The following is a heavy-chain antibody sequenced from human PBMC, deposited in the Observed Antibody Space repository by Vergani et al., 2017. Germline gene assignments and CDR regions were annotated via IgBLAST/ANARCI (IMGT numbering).Heavy chain of an antibody. Sequence: QVQLVESGGGVVQPGRSLRLSCAASGFTFSSNGMHWVRQAPGKGLEWVAVISYDGRNKYYADSVKGRFTISRDNSKNTLYLQMNSLRVEDTAVYYWAKDKGSGSYPDYWGQGTLVTVSS. CDR3: AKDKGSGSYPDY. V-gene: IGHV3-30*18. CDR2: ISYDGRNK. CDR1: GFTFSSNG. J-gene: IGHJ4*02. D-gene: IGHD3-10*01.